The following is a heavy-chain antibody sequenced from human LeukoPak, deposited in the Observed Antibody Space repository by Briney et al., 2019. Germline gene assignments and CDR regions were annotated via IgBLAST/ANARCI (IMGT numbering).Heavy chain of an antibody. V-gene: IGHV3-11*01. Sequence: GGSLRLSCEASGFTFSDYYINWMRQAPGKGLEWVSYISSSGSTIYYADSVKGRFTISRDNAKNSLYLQMNSLRAEDTAVYYCAREITIFSDAFDIWGQGTMVTVSS. D-gene: IGHD3-3*01. CDR2: ISSSGSTI. J-gene: IGHJ3*02. CDR3: AREITIFSDAFDI. CDR1: GFTFSDYY.